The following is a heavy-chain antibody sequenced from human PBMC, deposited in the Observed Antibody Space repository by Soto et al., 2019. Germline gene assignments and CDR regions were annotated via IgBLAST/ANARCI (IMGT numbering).Heavy chain of an antibody. CDR3: ATWSGQLGAY. J-gene: IGHJ4*02. D-gene: IGHD3-10*01. CDR1: GFTFSAYW. V-gene: IGHV3-7*05. Sequence: EVQLVESGGGLVQPGGSLRLSCAASGFTFSAYWMSWVRQAPGKGLEWLADIKQDESEIHYLDSVKGRFTVSRDNGKNSLYLQMTSLRDEDTAVYYCATWSGQLGAYWGQGTLVTVSS. CDR2: IKQDESEI.